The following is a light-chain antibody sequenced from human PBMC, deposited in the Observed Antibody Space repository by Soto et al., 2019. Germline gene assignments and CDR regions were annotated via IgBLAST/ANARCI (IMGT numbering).Light chain of an antibody. J-gene: IGLJ3*02. CDR1: SSNIGSNY. Sequence: QSVLTQPPSASGTPGQRVTISCSGSSSNIGSNYVYWYQQLPGTAPKVLIYTNNQRTSGVPDRFSGSKSGTSASLAISGLRSEDEADYYCAAWDDSLNGPMFGGGTKLTVL. CDR2: TNN. V-gene: IGLV1-47*01. CDR3: AAWDDSLNGPM.